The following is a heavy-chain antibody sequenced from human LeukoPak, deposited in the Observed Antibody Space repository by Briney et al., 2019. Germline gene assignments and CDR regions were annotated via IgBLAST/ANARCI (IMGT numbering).Heavy chain of an antibody. J-gene: IGHJ3*02. CDR1: GYSFTNYW. D-gene: IGHD1-1*01. Sequence: GESLKISCRVSGYSFTNYWIGWVRQMPGKGLEWMGIIYPGDSDARYSPSFQGQVTISADKSISTAYLQWSSLKASDTAMYYCARLPIPTAGAFDIWGQGTMVTVSS. CDR3: ARLPIPTAGAFDI. V-gene: IGHV5-51*01. CDR2: IYPGDSDA.